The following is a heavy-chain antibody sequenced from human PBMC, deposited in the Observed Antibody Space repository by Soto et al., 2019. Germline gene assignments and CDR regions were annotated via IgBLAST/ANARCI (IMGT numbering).Heavy chain of an antibody. CDR3: ARYATTYYYDSSGYYYAWYFDL. D-gene: IGHD3-22*01. V-gene: IGHV4-30-2*01. J-gene: IGHJ2*01. Sequence: QLQLQESGSGLVKPSQTLSLTCAVSGGSISSGGYSWSWIRQPPGKGLEWIGYIYHSGSTYYNPSHKGRVTISVDRSKNQFSLKLSSVTAADTAVYYCARYATTYYYDSSGYYYAWYFDLWGRGTLVTVSS. CDR2: IYHSGST. CDR1: GGSISSGGYS.